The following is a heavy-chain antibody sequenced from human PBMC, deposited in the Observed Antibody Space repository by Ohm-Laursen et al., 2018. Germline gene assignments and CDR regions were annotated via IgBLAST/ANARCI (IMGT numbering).Heavy chain of an antibody. CDR1: GGSFSGYY. CDR3: ARVKQWLIYAFDI. V-gene: IGHV4-34*01. CDR2: INHSGST. Sequence: GTLSLTCAVYGGSFSGYYWSWIRQPPGKGLGWIGEINHSGSTNYNPSLKSRVTISVDTSKNQFSLKLSSVTAADTAMYYCARVKQWLIYAFDIWGQGTMVTVSS. D-gene: IGHD6-19*01. J-gene: IGHJ3*02.